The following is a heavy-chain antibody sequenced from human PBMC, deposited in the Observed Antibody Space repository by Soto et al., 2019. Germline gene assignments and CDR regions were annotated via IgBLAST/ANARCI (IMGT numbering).Heavy chain of an antibody. D-gene: IGHD5-18*01. Sequence: PGGSLRLSCAASGFTFSSYAMSWVRQAPGKGLEWVSAISGSGGSTYYADSVKGRFTISRDNSKNTLYLQMNSLRAEDTAVYYCAKDLSSLWSPFDYGMDVWGQGNTVTVSS. CDR2: ISGSGGST. CDR1: GFTFSSYA. V-gene: IGHV3-23*01. J-gene: IGHJ6*02. CDR3: AKDLSSLWSPFDYGMDV.